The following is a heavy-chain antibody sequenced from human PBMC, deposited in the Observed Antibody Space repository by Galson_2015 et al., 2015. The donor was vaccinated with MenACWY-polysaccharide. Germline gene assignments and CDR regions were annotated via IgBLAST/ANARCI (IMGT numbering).Heavy chain of an antibody. CDR3: ARSLGYSDSAFDNGRDVDRRFDP. V-gene: IGHV4-61*02. J-gene: IGHJ5*02. D-gene: IGHD5-12*01. CDR1: GGSISTGSSY. Sequence: TLSPTCSVSGGSISTGSSYWSWIRQPAGKGLEWIGRIHSRGSTDYSPSLKSRVTISTDTSRNQLSLRLSSVTAADTAVYYCARSLGYSDSAFDNGRDVDRRFDPWGQGTLVTVSS. CDR2: IHSRGST.